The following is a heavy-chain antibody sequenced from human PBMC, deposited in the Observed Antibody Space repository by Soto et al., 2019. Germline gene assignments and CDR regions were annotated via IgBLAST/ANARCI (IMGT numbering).Heavy chain of an antibody. CDR3: ARDASVVVPAARYYYYGMDV. D-gene: IGHD2-2*01. V-gene: IGHV6-1*01. Sequence: SLTCAIRGDRVSRTRGSWNCIRQSPSRGLEWLGRTYYRSKWYNDYSVSVKSRITINPDTSKNQFSLQLNSVTPEDTAVYYCARDASVVVPAARYYYYGMDVWGQRTTVTVSS. CDR1: GDRVSRTRGS. CDR2: TYYRSKWYN. J-gene: IGHJ6*02.